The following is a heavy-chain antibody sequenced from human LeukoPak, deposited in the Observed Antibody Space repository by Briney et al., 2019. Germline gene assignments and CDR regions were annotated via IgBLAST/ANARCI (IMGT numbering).Heavy chain of an antibody. CDR1: GFTVSSNY. V-gene: IGHV3-66*02. D-gene: IGHD2-2*02. J-gene: IGHJ4*02. CDR3: ARDCSSTRCYIS. Sequence: AGSLTLSCAASGFTVSSNYMSWVRQPPGQGLEWVSVIYSGGSTYYADSVKGRFTISRDNSKNTLYLQMNSLRAEETAVYYCARDCSSTRCYISWGQGTLVTVSS. CDR2: IYSGGST.